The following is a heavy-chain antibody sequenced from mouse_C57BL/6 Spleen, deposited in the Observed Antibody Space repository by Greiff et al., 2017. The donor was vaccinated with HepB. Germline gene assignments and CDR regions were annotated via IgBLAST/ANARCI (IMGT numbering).Heavy chain of an antibody. J-gene: IGHJ2*01. D-gene: IGHD4-1*01. CDR3: ARSDWDGVYYFDY. V-gene: IGHV1-69*01. CDR1: GYTFTSYW. Sequence: VQLQQSGAELVMPGASVKLSCKASGYTFTSYWMHWVKQRPGQGLEWIGEIDPSDSYTNYNQKFKGKSTLTVDKSSSTAYMQLSSLTSEDSAVYYCARSDWDGVYYFDYWGQGTTLTVSS. CDR2: IDPSDSYT.